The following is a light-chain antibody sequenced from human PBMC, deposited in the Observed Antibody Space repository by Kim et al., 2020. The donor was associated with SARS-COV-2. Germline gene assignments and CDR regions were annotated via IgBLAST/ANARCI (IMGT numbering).Light chain of an antibody. Sequence: SAAVGDRVTITCRASRNINNLLAWYQQKPGKGPNLLIYEASSLESGVPLRFSGSGSGTEFTLTISSLQPDDFATYYCQQYYSYWTFGQGTKVDIK. CDR2: EAS. CDR1: RNINNL. CDR3: QQYYSYWT. J-gene: IGKJ1*01. V-gene: IGKV1-5*03.